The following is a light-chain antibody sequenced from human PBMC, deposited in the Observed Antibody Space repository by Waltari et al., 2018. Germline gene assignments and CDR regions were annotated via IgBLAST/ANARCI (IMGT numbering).Light chain of an antibody. CDR3: QQYGNSPVT. Sequence: EIVLTQSPGTLSLSPGERATLSCRASQSVSSSYLAWYQQKPGQAPRLLIYGASSRATGIPDRVSGSGSGTDFTLTISRLEPEGFAFYYCQQYGNSPVTFGQGTKVEIK. CDR1: QSVSSSY. J-gene: IGKJ1*01. CDR2: GAS. V-gene: IGKV3-20*01.